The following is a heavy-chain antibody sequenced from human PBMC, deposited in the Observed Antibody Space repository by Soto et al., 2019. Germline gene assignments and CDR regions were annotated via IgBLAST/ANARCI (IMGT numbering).Heavy chain of an antibody. CDR3: ARVGAAETLRFLEWLPTRGGRYFDL. J-gene: IGHJ2*01. CDR2: IYHSGST. D-gene: IGHD3-3*01. V-gene: IGHV4-4*02. CDR1: GGSISSSNW. Sequence: QVQLQESGPGLVKPSGTLSLTCAVSGGSISSSNWWSWVRQPPGKGLEWIGEIYHSGSTNYNPSLKSRLPISVDKSKNQFSLKLSSVTAADTAVYYCARVGAAETLRFLEWLPTRGGRYFDLWGRGTLVTVSS.